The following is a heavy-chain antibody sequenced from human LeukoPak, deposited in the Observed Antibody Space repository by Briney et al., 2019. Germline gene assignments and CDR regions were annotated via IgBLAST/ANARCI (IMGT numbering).Heavy chain of an antibody. V-gene: IGHV3-48*03. CDR1: GFTFSSYE. D-gene: IGHD6-19*01. J-gene: IGHJ4*02. CDR3: ARDSADSGWLDY. Sequence: GGSLRLSCAASGFTFSSYEMNWVRQAPGKGLEWVSYISSSGSPIYYADSVKGRFTISRDNVKNSLHLQMNNLRAEDTAVYYCARDSADSGWLDYWGQGTLVAVSS. CDR2: ISSSGSPI.